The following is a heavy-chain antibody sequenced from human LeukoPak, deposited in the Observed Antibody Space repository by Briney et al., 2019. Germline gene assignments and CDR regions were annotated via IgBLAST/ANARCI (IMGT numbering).Heavy chain of an antibody. D-gene: IGHD2-8*01. Sequence: GGSLRLSCAASGFTFDDYAMHWVRHAPGKGLEWVSGISWNSGSIGYADSVKGRFTISRDNAKNSLYLQMNSLRAEDTALYYCAKDMGHGLFYWFDPWGQGTLVTVSS. CDR3: AKDMGHGLFYWFDP. J-gene: IGHJ5*02. V-gene: IGHV3-9*01. CDR2: ISWNSGSI. CDR1: GFTFDDYA.